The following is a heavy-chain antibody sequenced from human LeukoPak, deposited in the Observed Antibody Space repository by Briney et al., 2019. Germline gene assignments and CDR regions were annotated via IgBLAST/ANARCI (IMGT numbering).Heavy chain of an antibody. CDR2: ISAYNGNT. CDR1: GYTFTSYG. V-gene: IGHV1-18*01. J-gene: IGHJ4*02. D-gene: IGHD5-18*01. CDR3: AVARIQLWLDY. Sequence: GASVKVSCKASGYTFTSYGISWVRQAPGQGLEWMGWISAYNGNTNYAQKLQGRVTMTTDTSTSTAYMELSSLRSEDTAVYYCAVARIQLWLDYWGQGTLVTVSS.